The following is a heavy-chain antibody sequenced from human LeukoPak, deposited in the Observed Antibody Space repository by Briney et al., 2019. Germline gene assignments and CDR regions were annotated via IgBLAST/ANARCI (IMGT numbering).Heavy chain of an antibody. J-gene: IGHJ3*02. Sequence: GGSLRLSCAASGFTFNNHWMNWVRQAPGKGLEWVANINLGGSEKFYVDSVKGRFTISSDNAKNSLYLQMNSLRTEDTAVYYCAGEWLAGIGSFDIWGQGTMVTVSS. V-gene: IGHV3-7*01. CDR2: INLGGSEK. D-gene: IGHD6-19*01. CDR1: GFTFNNHW. CDR3: AGEWLAGIGSFDI.